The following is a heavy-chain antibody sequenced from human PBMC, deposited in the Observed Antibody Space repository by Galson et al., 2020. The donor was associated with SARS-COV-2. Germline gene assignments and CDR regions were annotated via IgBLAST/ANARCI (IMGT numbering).Heavy chain of an antibody. CDR1: GFTFSSYS. CDR2: ISSSSSYI. D-gene: IGHD2-2*01. CDR3: ARDADCSSTSCYSDY. J-gene: IGHJ4*02. V-gene: IGHV3-21*01. Sequence: NSGGSLRLSCAASGFTFSSYSMNWVRQAPGKGLEWVSSISSSSSYIYYADSVKGRFTISRDNAKNSLYLQMNSLRAEDTAVYYCARDADCSSTSCYSDYWGQGTLVTVSS.